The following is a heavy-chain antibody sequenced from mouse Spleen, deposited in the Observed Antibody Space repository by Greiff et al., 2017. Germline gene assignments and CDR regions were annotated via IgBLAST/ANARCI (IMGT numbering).Heavy chain of an antibody. J-gene: IGHJ2*01. CDR3: ARELYYGSSYVDY. D-gene: IGHD1-1*01. V-gene: IGHV2-9*02. Sequence: VKLVESGPGLVAPSQSLSITCTVSGFSLTSYGVHWVRQPPGKGLEWLGVIWAGGSTNYNSALMSRLSISKDNSKSQVFLKMNSLQTDDTAMYYCARELYYGSSYVDYWGQGTTLTVSS. CDR2: IWAGGST. CDR1: GFSLTSYG.